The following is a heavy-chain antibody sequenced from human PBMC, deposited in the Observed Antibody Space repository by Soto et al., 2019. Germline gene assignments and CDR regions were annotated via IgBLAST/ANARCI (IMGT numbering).Heavy chain of an antibody. V-gene: IGHV3-11*01. J-gene: IGHJ4*02. CDR3: ARDQTPSSSPGEYFDY. Sequence: GGSLRLSCAASGFTFSDYYMSWIRQAPGKGLEWVSYISSSGSTIYYADSVKGRFTISRDNAKNSLYLQMNSLRAEDTAVYYCARDQTPSSSPGEYFDYWGQGTLVTVAA. D-gene: IGHD6-6*01. CDR1: GFTFSDYY. CDR2: ISSSGSTI.